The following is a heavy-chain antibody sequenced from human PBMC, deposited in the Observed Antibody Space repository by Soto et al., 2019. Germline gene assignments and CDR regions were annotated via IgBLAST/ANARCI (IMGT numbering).Heavy chain of an antibody. CDR1: GYTFTGYA. J-gene: IGHJ4*02. D-gene: IGHD2-21*02. Sequence: ASVKVSCKASGYTFTGYAMHWVRQAPGQRLEWMGWINAGNGNTKYSQKFQGRVTITRDTSASTAYMELSSLRSEDTAVYYCARSIVVVTALDYWGQGTMVTVST. CDR3: ARSIVVVTALDY. CDR2: INAGNGNT. V-gene: IGHV1-3*01.